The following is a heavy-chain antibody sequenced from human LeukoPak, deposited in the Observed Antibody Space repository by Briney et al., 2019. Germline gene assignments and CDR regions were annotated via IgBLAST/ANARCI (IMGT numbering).Heavy chain of an antibody. D-gene: IGHD3-10*01. CDR1: RGSISTYF. V-gene: IGHV4-59*01. CDR2: IHNSGST. CDR3: ATGYGSGSLRDRYYSMDV. Sequence: SETLSLTCTVSRGSISTYFLTWIRQAPGKGLEWIGYIHNSGSTNYNPSLNSRFTILVDTSRKQFSLKVTSVTAADTAVYYCATGYGSGSLRDRYYSMDVWGKGTTVTVSS. J-gene: IGHJ6*03.